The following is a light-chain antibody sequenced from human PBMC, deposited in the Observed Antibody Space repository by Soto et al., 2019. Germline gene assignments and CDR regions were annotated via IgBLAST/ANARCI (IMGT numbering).Light chain of an antibody. CDR2: LGS. Sequence: DVVVTQSPLSLPVTPGEPASISCRSSQSLLHSDGYYYLDWFLQKPGQYPQLLFYLGSIRASGVPDRFSACGSGTDFTLNISTVEADDVEIYYCMQALHSPLTFGQGTKVEIK. CDR3: MQALHSPLT. J-gene: IGKJ1*01. CDR1: QSLLHSDGYYY. V-gene: IGKV2-28*01.